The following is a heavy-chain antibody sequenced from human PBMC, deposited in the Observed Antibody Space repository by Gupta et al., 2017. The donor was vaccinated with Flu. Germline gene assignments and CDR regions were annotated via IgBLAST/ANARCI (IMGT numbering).Heavy chain of an antibody. CDR3: SSARQPYLPGWFDA. D-gene: IGHD2-2*02. CDR1: GFTFGDYA. J-gene: IGHJ5*02. Sequence: EVQLVESGGGLVQPGRSLRLSCTASGFTFGDYAMSWFRQAPVKGLEGVGVIRSKAYGGTTEYAALGKCRFTISSDDSKSIAYLRMKSMNTEDTAVYYCSSARQPYLPGWFDAWGQGTMVTVSS. V-gene: IGHV3-49*03. CDR2: IRSKAYGGTT.